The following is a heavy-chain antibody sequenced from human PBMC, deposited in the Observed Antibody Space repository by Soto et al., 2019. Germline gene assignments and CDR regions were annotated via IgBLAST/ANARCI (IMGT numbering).Heavy chain of an antibody. V-gene: IGHV4-39*01. CDR1: DGSFSSSYY. Sequence: QLQLQESGPGLVKPSETLSLTCSVSDGSFSSSYYWGWLRQAPGKGLEWLGNIYYSGHTYYTPSLKIRFAMSVDTSKNQFSLTLTSVTAADTAVYYCARYFLRGRFFDSWGQGTLVTVSS. CDR2: IYYSGHT. J-gene: IGHJ4*02. D-gene: IGHD3-10*01. CDR3: ARYFLRGRFFDS.